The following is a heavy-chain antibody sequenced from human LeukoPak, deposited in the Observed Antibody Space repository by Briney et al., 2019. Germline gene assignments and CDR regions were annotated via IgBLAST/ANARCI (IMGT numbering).Heavy chain of an antibody. CDR3: ARREGEWLSFAIDY. CDR2: IYYSGST. D-gene: IGHD3-3*01. J-gene: IGHJ4*02. V-gene: IGHV4-59*05. CDR1: GGSISSYY. Sequence: PSETLSLTCTVSGGSISSYYWSWIRQPPGKGLEWIGSIYYSGSTYYNPSLKSRVTISVDTSKNQFSLKLSSVTAADTAVYYCARREGEWLSFAIDYWGQGTLVTVSS.